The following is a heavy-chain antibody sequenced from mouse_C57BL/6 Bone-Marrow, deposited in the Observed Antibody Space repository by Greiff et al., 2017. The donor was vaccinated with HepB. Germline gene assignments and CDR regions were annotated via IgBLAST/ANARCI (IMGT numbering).Heavy chain of an antibody. J-gene: IGHJ2*01. CDR1: GFNIKDDY. Sequence: EVKLMESGAELVRPGASVKLSCTASGFNIKDDYMHWVKQRPEQGLEWIGWIDPENGDTEYASKFQGKATITADTSSITAYLQLSSLTSEDTAVYYCTTYGSSYFDYWGQGTTLTVSS. V-gene: IGHV14-4*01. D-gene: IGHD1-1*01. CDR2: IDPENGDT. CDR3: TTYGSSYFDY.